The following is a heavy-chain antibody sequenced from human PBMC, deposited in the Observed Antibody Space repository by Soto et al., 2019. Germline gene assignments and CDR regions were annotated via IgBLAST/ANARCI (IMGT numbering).Heavy chain of an antibody. CDR3: ARPSRDYDYIWGSFVGAFDI. J-gene: IGHJ3*02. Sequence: SETLSLTCTVSGGSISSSSYYWGWIRQPPGKGLEWIGSIYYSGSTYYNPSLKSRVTISVDTSKNQFSLKLSSVTAADTAVYYCARPSRDYDYIWGSFVGAFDIWGQGTMVTVSS. D-gene: IGHD3-16*01. CDR2: IYYSGST. CDR1: GGSISSSSYY. V-gene: IGHV4-39*01.